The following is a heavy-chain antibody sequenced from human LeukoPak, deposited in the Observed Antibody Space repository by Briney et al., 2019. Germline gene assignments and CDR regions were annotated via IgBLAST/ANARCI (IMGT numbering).Heavy chain of an antibody. CDR1: GGTFSSYT. Sequence: SVKVSCKASGGTFSSYTTSWVRQAPGQGLEWMGRIIPILGIANYAQKFQGRVTITADKSTSTAYMELSSLRSEDTAVYYCARALGAGIYDILTGYYKNPYYYYYMDVWGKGTTVTVSS. V-gene: IGHV1-69*02. J-gene: IGHJ6*03. CDR2: IIPILGIA. CDR3: ARALGAGIYDILTGYYKNPYYYYYMDV. D-gene: IGHD3-9*01.